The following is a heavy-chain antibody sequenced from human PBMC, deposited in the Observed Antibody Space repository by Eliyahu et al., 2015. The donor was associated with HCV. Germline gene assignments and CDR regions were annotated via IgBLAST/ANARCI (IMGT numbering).Heavy chain of an antibody. CDR3: ARDKGVAGPCVY. V-gene: IGHV3-74*01. D-gene: IGHD6-19*01. CDR2: INSDGSST. J-gene: IGHJ4*02. Sequence: EVQLVESGGGLVQPGGSLRLSCAASGFXFSSYWMHWVRQAPGKGLVWVSRINSDGSSTSYADSVKGRFTISRDNAKNTLYLQMNSLRAEDTAVYYCARDKGVAGPCVYWGQGTLVTVSS. CDR1: GFXFSSYW.